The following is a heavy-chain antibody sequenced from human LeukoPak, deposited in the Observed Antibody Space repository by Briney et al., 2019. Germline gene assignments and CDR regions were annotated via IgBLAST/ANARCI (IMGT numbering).Heavy chain of an antibody. Sequence: GGSLRLSCAASGFTFSSYAMSWVRQAPGKGMEWVSAISGSGGSTYYADSVKGRFTISRDNSKNTLYLQMNSLRAEDTAVYYCAKPGWFGELSHFDYWGQGTLVTVSS. J-gene: IGHJ4*02. D-gene: IGHD3-10*01. V-gene: IGHV3-23*01. CDR2: ISGSGGST. CDR3: AKPGWFGELSHFDY. CDR1: GFTFSSYA.